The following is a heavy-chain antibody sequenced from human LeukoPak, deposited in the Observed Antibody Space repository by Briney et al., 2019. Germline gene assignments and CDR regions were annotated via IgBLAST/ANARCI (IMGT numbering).Heavy chain of an antibody. CDR1: GGSISSGDYY. V-gene: IGHV4-30-4*01. CDR3: ARQYYYGSGSDY. J-gene: IGHJ4*02. D-gene: IGHD3-10*01. Sequence: SETLSLTCTVSGGSISSGDYYWSWIRQPPGKGLEWIGYIYYSGGTYYNPSLKSRVTISVDTSKNQFSLKLSSVTAADTAVYYCARQYYYGSGSDYWGQGTLVTVSS. CDR2: IYYSGGT.